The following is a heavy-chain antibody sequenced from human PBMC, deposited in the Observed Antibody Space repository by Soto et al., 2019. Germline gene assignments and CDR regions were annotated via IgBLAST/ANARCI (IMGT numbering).Heavy chain of an antibody. D-gene: IGHD6-6*01. Sequence: QVQLVQSGAEVKKPGSSVKVSCKVSGGTFSSYAIGWVRQAPGQGLEWMGGIIPITGTVNYAQKFQGRVTITADESTTTVYMELSSLRSEDTAVYYCAREYSGSSQYLYFDVWGRGTLVTVSS. CDR1: GGTFSSYA. CDR2: IIPITGTV. J-gene: IGHJ2*01. CDR3: AREYSGSSQYLYFDV. V-gene: IGHV1-69*01.